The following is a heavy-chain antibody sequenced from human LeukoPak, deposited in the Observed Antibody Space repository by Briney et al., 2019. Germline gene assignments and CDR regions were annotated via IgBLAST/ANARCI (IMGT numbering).Heavy chain of an antibody. J-gene: IGHJ6*03. D-gene: IGHD2-2*01. CDR1: GFTVSSNC. CDR3: ARGGYQPYYYMDV. V-gene: IGHV3-53*01. Sequence: PGGSLRLSCAASGFTVSSNCMSWVRQAPGKGLEWVSVIYSGGSTYYADSVKGRFTISRDNSKNIVYLQMDSLRVDDTALYYCARGGYQPYYYMDVWGTGTTVTVS. CDR2: IYSGGST.